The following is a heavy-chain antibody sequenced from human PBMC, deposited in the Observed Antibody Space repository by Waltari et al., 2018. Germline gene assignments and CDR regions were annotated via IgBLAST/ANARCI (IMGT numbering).Heavy chain of an antibody. Sequence: QVQLQQWGAGLLKPSETLSLTCAVYGGSFSGYYWSWIRQPPGKGLEWIGEINHSGSTNDNPALKSRVTISVDTSKNQFSLKLSSVTAADTAVYYCARGLSRGSSWFSNNISFDYWGQGTLVTVSS. J-gene: IGHJ4*02. CDR3: ARGLSRGSSWFSNNISFDY. CDR2: INHSGST. D-gene: IGHD6-13*01. CDR1: GGSFSGYY. V-gene: IGHV4-34*01.